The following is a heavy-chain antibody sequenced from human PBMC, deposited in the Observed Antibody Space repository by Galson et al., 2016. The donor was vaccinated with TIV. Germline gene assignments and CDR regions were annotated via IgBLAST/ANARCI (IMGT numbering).Heavy chain of an antibody. CDR3: AKMDSSGFDYVRRFDF. Sequence: SLRLSCAASGFTFSSHAMSWVRQAPGKGLEWVSAISVSGGSTYYADAVKGRFTISRDNPKNTLYLQMSSLRADDTAVYFCAKMDSSGFDYVRRFDFWGQGTLATVSS. D-gene: IGHD3-22*01. CDR1: GFTFSSHA. V-gene: IGHV3-23*01. CDR2: ISVSGGST. J-gene: IGHJ4*02.